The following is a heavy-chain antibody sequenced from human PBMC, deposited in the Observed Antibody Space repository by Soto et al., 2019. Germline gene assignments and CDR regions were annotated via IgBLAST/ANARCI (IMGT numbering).Heavy chain of an antibody. CDR1: GGTFSSYA. CDR3: ATGSRHSSGWYKVAFDI. J-gene: IGHJ3*02. D-gene: IGHD6-19*01. V-gene: IGHV1-24*01. CDR2: IDPEDGET. Sequence: ASVKVSCKASGGTFSSYAISWVRQAPGQGLEWMGGIDPEDGETIYAQKFQGRVTMTEDTSTDTAYMELSSLRSEDTAVYYCATGSRHSSGWYKVAFDIWGQGTMVTVSS.